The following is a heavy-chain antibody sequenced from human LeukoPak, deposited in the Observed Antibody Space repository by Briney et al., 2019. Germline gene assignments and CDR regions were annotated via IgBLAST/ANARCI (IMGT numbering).Heavy chain of an antibody. J-gene: IGHJ6*04. CDR3: AELGITMIGGV. CDR1: GFTFSNYA. Sequence: GGSLRLSCAASGFTFSNYAMHWVRQAPGKGLEWVSYITGGSTTIYYADSVKGRFTISRDNAKNSLYLQMNSLRAEDTAVYYCAELGITMIGGVWGKGTTVTISS. D-gene: IGHD3-10*02. CDR2: ITGGSTTI. V-gene: IGHV3-48*01.